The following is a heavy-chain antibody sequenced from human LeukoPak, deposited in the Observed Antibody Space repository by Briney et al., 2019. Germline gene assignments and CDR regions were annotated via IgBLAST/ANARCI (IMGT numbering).Heavy chain of an antibody. Sequence: PGGSLRLSCAASGFTFDDYAMHWVGQAPGKGLEWVSGISWNSGSIGYADSVKGRFTISRDNAKNSLYLQVNSLRAEDTALYYCAKDRGAAAAQLYYFDYWGQGTLVTVSS. D-gene: IGHD6-25*01. CDR2: ISWNSGSI. V-gene: IGHV3-9*01. J-gene: IGHJ4*02. CDR1: GFTFDDYA. CDR3: AKDRGAAAAQLYYFDY.